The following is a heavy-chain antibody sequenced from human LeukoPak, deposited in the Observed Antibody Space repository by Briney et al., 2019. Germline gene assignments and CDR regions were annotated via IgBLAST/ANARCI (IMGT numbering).Heavy chain of an antibody. CDR1: GGSVSSSTYY. J-gene: IGHJ4*02. D-gene: IGHD1-26*01. CDR2: IYYSGST. V-gene: IGHV4-61*01. Sequence: SETLSLTCTVSGGSVSSSTYYWSWIRQPPGKGLEWIGNIYYSGSTNYNPSLKSRVTISVDTSKNQFSLKLSSVTAADTAVYYCARETTSGSYYTFDYWGQGTLVTVSS. CDR3: ARETTSGSYYTFDY.